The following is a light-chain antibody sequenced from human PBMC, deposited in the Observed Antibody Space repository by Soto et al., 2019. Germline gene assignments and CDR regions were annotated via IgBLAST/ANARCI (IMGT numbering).Light chain of an antibody. CDR3: QQYKT. CDR2: KAS. CDR1: ESISSW. J-gene: IGKJ1*01. V-gene: IGKV1-5*03. Sequence: DIQMTQSPSTLSASVGDRVTITCRASESISSWLAWYQQKPGKAPKLLIYKASTLESGVPSRFSGSGSGTEFTLTISSLQPDDSATYYCQQYKTFGQGTKVEIK.